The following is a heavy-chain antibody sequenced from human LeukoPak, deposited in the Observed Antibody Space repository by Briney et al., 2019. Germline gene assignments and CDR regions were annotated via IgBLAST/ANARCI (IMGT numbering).Heavy chain of an antibody. CDR3: AREIFAVGINVGTSDYYFMDV. D-gene: IGHD3-3*01. Sequence: PSQTLSLTCTVSGGSISSGGYYWGWIRQPPGTGLEWIGYIYYSGSTSYNPSLKTRVSISVDTSKNQFSLKLSSVTAADTAVYYCAREIFAVGINVGTSDYYFMDVWGKGTTVTVS. V-gene: IGHV4-30-4*08. CDR1: GGSISSGGYY. J-gene: IGHJ6*03. CDR2: IYYSGST.